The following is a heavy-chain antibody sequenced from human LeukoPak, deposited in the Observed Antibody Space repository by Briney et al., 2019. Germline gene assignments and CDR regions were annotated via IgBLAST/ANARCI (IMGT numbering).Heavy chain of an antibody. CDR1: GGSIINYY. CDR3: ARSLYDLWY. Sequence: KSSETLSLTCTVSGGSIINYYWTWIRQPPGKGLEWIGSIYHSGSTYYNPSLKSRVTISVDTSKNQFSLKLSSVTAADTAVYYCARSLYDLWYWGQGTLVTVSS. D-gene: IGHD2-2*02. CDR2: IYHSGST. J-gene: IGHJ4*02. V-gene: IGHV4-59*08.